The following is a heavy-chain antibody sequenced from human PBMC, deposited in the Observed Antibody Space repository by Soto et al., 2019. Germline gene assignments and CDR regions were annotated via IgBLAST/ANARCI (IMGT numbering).Heavy chain of an antibody. CDR2: INYSGSF. CDR1: GYFISSSHW. Sequence: PSETLSLTCRVSGYFISSSHWWGWIRQPPGKGLEWIGHINYSGSFYHDPSLESRVTMSLDTSKHQFSLRLSSVTAVDTAVYYCARIATTTLGGPIDYWGRGTLVTVSS. CDR3: ARIATTTLGGPIDY. V-gene: IGHV4-28*05. D-gene: IGHD4-4*01. J-gene: IGHJ4*02.